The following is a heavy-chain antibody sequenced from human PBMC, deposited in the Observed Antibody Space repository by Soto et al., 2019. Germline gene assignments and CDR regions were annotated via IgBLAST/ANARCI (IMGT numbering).Heavy chain of an antibody. CDR2: ISFSDGGT. V-gene: IGHV3-23*01. J-gene: IGHJ2*01. Sequence: EEQLLESGGGLIQPGGSLRLACAASGFTFSSYAMTWVRQAPGKGLEWVSSISFSDGGTYYADSVKGRLTISRDNSKNTLFLQMNSLRVEDTSVYYCVKDDRIVGRRYFELWGRGTLVTVSS. CDR1: GFTFSSYA. D-gene: IGHD2-21*01. CDR3: VKDDRIVGRRYFEL.